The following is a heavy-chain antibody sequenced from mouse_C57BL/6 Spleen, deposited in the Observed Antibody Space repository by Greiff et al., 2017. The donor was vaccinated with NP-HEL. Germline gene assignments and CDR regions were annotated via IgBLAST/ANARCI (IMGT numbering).Heavy chain of an antibody. CDR2: IDPSDSYT. Sequence: QVQLQQPGAELVRPGTSVKLSCKASGYTFTSYWMHWVKQRPGQGLEWIGVIDPSDSYTNYNQKFKGKATLTVDTSSSTAYMQLSSLTSEDSAVYYCAREGGLGNFDYWGQGTTLTVSS. CDR3: AREGGLGNFDY. V-gene: IGHV1-59*01. D-gene: IGHD4-1*01. J-gene: IGHJ2*01. CDR1: GYTFTSYW.